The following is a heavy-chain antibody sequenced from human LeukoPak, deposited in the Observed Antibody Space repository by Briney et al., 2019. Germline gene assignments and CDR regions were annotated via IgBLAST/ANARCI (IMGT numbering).Heavy chain of an antibody. V-gene: IGHV3-7*03. CDR2: IKQDGSEK. Sequence: SGGSLKLSCAASGFTFSSYWMSWVRQAPGKGLEWVANIKQDGSEKYYVDSVKGRFTISRDNVKNSLYLQMSNLRAEDTAVYFCARGGGLDVWGQGATVTVSS. CDR3: ARGGGLDV. D-gene: IGHD3-16*01. CDR1: GFTFSSYW. J-gene: IGHJ6*02.